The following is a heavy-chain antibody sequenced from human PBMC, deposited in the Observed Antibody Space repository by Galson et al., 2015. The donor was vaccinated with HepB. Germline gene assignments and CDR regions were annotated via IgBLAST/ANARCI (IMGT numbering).Heavy chain of an antibody. D-gene: IGHD5-18*01. CDR1: GYRFTNYW. J-gene: IGHJ6*02. Sequence: QSGAEVKKPGESLKISCKASGYRFTNYWIGWVRQMAGKGLEWMGIIYPDDSDTRYSPSFQGQVTISVDKSISTAYLQWSSLKASDTAMYYCARVYSSPSQDTTMRVSASRSSHGMDVWGRGTTVTVSS. CDR2: IYPDDSDT. CDR3: ARVYSSPSQDTTMRVSASRSSHGMDV. V-gene: IGHV5-51*01.